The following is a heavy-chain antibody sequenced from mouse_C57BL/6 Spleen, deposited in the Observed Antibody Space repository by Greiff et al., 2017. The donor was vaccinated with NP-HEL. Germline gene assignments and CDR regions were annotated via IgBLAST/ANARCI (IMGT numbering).Heavy chain of an antibody. CDR1: GYSFTDYN. Sequence: EVQLQQSGPELVKPGASVKISCKASGYSFTDYNMNWVKQSNGKSLEWIGVINPNYGTTSYNQKFKGKATLTVDQASSTAYMQLNSLTSEDSAVYYSAKEDYYYGSHYFDYWGQGTTLTVSS. CDR3: AKEDYYYGSHYFDY. D-gene: IGHD1-1*01. CDR2: INPNYGTT. V-gene: IGHV1-39*01. J-gene: IGHJ2*01.